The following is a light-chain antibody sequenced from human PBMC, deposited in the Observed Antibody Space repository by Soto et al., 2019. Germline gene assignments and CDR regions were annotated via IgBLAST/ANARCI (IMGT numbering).Light chain of an antibody. CDR1: QSVSSSY. CDR3: QQDGSSAIP. J-gene: IGKJ5*01. V-gene: IGKV3-20*01. Sequence: EIVLTQSPGTLSLSPGERATLSCRASQSVSSSYLAWYQQKPGQAPRLLIYGASSRATGIPDRFSGSGSGSDFTLTISRLEPEDFAVYYCQQDGSSAIPLGQGTRLE. CDR2: GAS.